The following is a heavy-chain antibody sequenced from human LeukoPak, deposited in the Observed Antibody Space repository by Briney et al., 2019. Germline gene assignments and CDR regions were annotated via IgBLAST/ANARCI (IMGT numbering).Heavy chain of an antibody. CDR3: AKRGYYYDSSGYYSRTYFDY. V-gene: IGHV3-23*01. CDR2: ISGSGGST. Sequence: PGGSLRLSCAASGFTFSSYAMSWVRQAPGKGLEWVSAISGSGGSTYYADSVKGRFTISRDNSKNTLYLQMNSLRAEDTAVYYCAKRGYYYDSSGYYSRTYFDYWGQGTLVIVSS. D-gene: IGHD3-22*01. CDR1: GFTFSSYA. J-gene: IGHJ4*02.